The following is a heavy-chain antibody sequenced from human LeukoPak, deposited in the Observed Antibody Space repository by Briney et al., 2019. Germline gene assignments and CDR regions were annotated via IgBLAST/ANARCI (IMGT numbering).Heavy chain of an antibody. V-gene: IGHV1-46*01. CDR3: ARSGGRYSSGSIDAFDI. Sequence: ASAKVSCKASGYTFTSYYMHWVRQAPGQGLEWMGIINPSGGSTSYAQKFQGRVTMTRDTSTSTVYMELSSLRSEDTAVYYCARSGGRYSSGSIDAFDIWGQGTMVTVSS. CDR2: INPSGGST. CDR1: GYTFTSYY. J-gene: IGHJ3*02. D-gene: IGHD6-19*01.